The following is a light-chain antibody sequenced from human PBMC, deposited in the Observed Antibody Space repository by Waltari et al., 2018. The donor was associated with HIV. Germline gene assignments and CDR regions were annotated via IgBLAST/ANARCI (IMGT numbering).Light chain of an antibody. CDR1: NIERKS. CDR3: QVWDSATDHVL. V-gene: IGLV3-21*04. Sequence: SSRLTQPPSVSVAPGETATITCGAINIERKSVHRYQQKAGQAPVVVMSYDTDRPAGIAERFSGFNSGHSATLIISRVGAGDEADYYCQVWDSATDHVLFGGGTRLTVL. CDR2: YDT. J-gene: IGLJ2*01.